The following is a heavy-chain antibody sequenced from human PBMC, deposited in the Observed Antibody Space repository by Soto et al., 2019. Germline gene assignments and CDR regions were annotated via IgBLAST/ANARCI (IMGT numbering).Heavy chain of an antibody. CDR3: ARGLTYYDFWSGYPYGMDV. D-gene: IGHD3-3*01. CDR1: GGSFSGYY. CDR2: IKHSGST. J-gene: IGHJ6*02. V-gene: IGHV4-34*01. Sequence: SETLSLTCAVYGGSFSGYYWSWIRQPPGKGLEWIGEIKHSGSTNYNAALKRRGTISLDTSKNQFSLKLSSVTAADTAMYYCARGLTYYDFWSGYPYGMDVWGQGTTGT.